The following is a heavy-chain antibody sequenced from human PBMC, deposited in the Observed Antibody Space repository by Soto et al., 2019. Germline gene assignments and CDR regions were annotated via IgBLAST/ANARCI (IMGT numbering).Heavy chain of an antibody. CDR2: IYPGDSDT. V-gene: IGHV5-51*01. J-gene: IGHJ6*02. CDR1: GHTFTHYW. Sequence: ESLTISCTCSGHTFTHYWIGWVRQMPGKGLEWMGIIYPGDSDTKYNPSFQGQVTISADKSITTTYLRWTSLKASDTAIYYCAASIFYYGMDVWGQGATVTVSS. CDR3: AASIFYYGMDV.